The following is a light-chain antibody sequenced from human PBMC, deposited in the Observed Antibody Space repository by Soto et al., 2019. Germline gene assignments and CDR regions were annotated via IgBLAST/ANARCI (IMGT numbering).Light chain of an antibody. Sequence: EIVMTQSPATLSVSPGERATISCRASQSVSSNLAWYQQKPGQAPRLLIYDASTRATGIPARFSGSGSGTEYTLTISSLQSADSAVYYCQQCSWHPFTVTFGGGTKVEIK. J-gene: IGKJ4*01. V-gene: IGKV3-15*01. CDR2: DAS. CDR1: QSVSSN. CDR3: QQCSWHPFTVT.